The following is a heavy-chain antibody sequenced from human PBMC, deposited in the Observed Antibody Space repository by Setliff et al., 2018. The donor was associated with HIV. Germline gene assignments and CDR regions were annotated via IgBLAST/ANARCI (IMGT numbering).Heavy chain of an antibody. CDR2: IFPDDSDT. Sequence: GESLKISCKGSGYSFPNYWIGWVRQTPGKGLEWVGVIFPDDSDTTYSPSFEGQVTISADKSITTAYLHWSSLKASDTATYYCARHRSNAGYGFFYQYYLDVWGAGTTVTVSS. D-gene: IGHD3-9*01. CDR3: ARHRSNAGYGFFYQYYLDV. J-gene: IGHJ6*03. CDR1: GYSFPNYW. V-gene: IGHV5-51*01.